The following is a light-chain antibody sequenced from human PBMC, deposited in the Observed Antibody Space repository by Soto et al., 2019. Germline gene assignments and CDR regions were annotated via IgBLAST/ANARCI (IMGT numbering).Light chain of an antibody. CDR3: SSFAGSNNFPYV. Sequence: QSVLTQPPSPSGSPGQSVTISCTGTSSDVGAYDYVSWYQQHPGKAPKLMIYEINKRPSGVPDRFSGSKSGNTASLTVSGLQAEDEADYYCSSFAGSNNFPYVFGTGTKVT. J-gene: IGLJ1*01. CDR2: EIN. V-gene: IGLV2-8*01. CDR1: SSDVGAYDY.